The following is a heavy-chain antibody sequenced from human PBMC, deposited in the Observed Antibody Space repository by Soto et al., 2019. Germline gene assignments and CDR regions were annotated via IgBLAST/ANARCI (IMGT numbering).Heavy chain of an antibody. CDR1: GFTFSSYG. J-gene: IGHJ6*02. CDR2: IWYDGSNK. CDR3: ARDHGDHRDDYYGMDV. Sequence: QVKLVESGGGVVQPGRSLRLSCAASGFTFSSYGMHWVRQAPGKGLEWVAVIWYDGSNKYYADSVKGRFTISRDNSKNTLYLQMNSLRSEDTAVYYCARDHGDHRDDYYGMDVWGQGTTVTVSS. D-gene: IGHD4-17*01. V-gene: IGHV3-33*01.